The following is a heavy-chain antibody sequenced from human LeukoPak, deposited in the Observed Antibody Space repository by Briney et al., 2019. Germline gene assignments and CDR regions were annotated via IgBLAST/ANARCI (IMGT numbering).Heavy chain of an antibody. V-gene: IGHV3-7*03. J-gene: IGHJ4*02. CDR3: ARRGLHDY. Sequence: GGSLRLSCVAPGFTYSDYWMSWVRQGPGKGLEWVATIKGDGSVKNYVDSVKGRFTISRDNAKNSVFLQMDSLRVEDTALYYCARRGLHDYWGQGTLVTVSS. CDR1: GFTYSDYW. CDR2: IKGDGSVK. D-gene: IGHD5/OR15-5a*01.